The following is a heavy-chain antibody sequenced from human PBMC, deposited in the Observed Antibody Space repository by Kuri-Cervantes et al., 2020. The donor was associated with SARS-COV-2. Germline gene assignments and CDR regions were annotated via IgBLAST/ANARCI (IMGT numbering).Heavy chain of an antibody. CDR3: ARLARGSGRSEVDY. Sequence: KVSCKASGYSFSDYWVGWVRQMPGKGLEWMGIIYPSDSDTRYSPSFQGQVTISADKSISTAYLQWSSLKASDTAMYYCARLARGSGRSEVDYWGQGTLVTVSS. CDR2: IYPSDSDT. V-gene: IGHV5-51*01. CDR1: GYSFSDYW. J-gene: IGHJ4*02. D-gene: IGHD6-19*01.